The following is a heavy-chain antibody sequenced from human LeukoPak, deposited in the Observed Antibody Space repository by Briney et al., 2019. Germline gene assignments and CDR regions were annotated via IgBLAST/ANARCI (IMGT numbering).Heavy chain of an antibody. CDR1: GGSFTNYA. D-gene: IGHD3-16*01. J-gene: IGHJ5*02. V-gene: IGHV1-69*13. CDR3: ARWDAHYYEGDNWFDP. CDR2: IVPVFGEP. Sequence: ASVKVSCKASGGSFTNYAIIWVRQAPGQGLEWMGGIVPVFGEPDYAQKFQDRFTITADESTGTSYMELSSLRSEDTAMYYCARWDAHYYEGDNWFDPWGQGTLVTVS.